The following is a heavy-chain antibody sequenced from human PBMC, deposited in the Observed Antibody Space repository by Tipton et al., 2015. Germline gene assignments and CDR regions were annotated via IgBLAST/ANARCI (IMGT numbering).Heavy chain of an antibody. V-gene: IGHV3-7*05. D-gene: IGHD3-22*01. CDR1: GFSFSSYW. CDR2: IKQDGSEK. J-gene: IGHJ4*02. Sequence: GSLRLSCAASGFSFSSYWISWVRQAPGKGLEWVADIKQDGSEKYYVDSVKGRFTISRDNAKNSLYLQMNSLRAEDTAVYYCARCGGYYPNFLDYWGQGTLVTVSS. CDR3: ARCGGYYPNFLDY.